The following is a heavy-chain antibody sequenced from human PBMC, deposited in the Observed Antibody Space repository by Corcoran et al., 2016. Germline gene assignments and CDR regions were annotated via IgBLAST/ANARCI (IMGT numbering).Heavy chain of an antibody. CDR3: ARGPPVIPIGQLPFQH. J-gene: IGHJ1*01. D-gene: IGHD2-2*02. CDR2: INPSGGST. V-gene: IGHV1-46*01. CDR1: GYTFTSYY. Sequence: QVQLVQSGAEVKKPGASVKVSCKASGYTFTSYYMHWVRQAPGQGLEWMGIINPSGGSTSYAQKFQGRVTMTRDTSTSTVYMELSSLRSEDTAVYYWARGPPVIPIGQLPFQHGGQGTRVTVSS.